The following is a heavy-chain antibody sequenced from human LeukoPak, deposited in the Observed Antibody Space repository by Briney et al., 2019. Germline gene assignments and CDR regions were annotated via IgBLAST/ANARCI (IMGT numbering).Heavy chain of an antibody. D-gene: IGHD2-2*01. Sequence: SETLSLTCTVSGGSISSGDYYWSWIRQPPGKGLEWIGYIYYSGSTYYNPSLKSRVTISVDTSKNQFSLKLSSVTAADTAVYYCARVRAGGPNCSSTSCYAFDIWGQGTMVTVSS. CDR2: IYYSGST. J-gene: IGHJ3*02. V-gene: IGHV4-30-4*08. CDR3: ARVRAGGPNCSSTSCYAFDI. CDR1: GGSISSGDYY.